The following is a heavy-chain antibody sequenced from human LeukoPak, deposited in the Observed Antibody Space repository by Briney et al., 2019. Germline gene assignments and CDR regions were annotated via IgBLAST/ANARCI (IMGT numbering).Heavy chain of an antibody. J-gene: IGHJ5*02. D-gene: IGHD2-2*02. V-gene: IGHV1-8*03. CDR1: GYTFTSYD. CDR3: ARGRRRCSSTSCYTKRPDYWFDP. Sequence: ASVKVSCKASGYTFTSYDINLVRQATGQGLEWMGWMNPNSGNTGYAQKFQGRATITRNTSISTAYMELSSLRSEDTAVYYCARGRRRCSSTSCYTKRPDYWFDPWGQGTLVTVSS. CDR2: MNPNSGNT.